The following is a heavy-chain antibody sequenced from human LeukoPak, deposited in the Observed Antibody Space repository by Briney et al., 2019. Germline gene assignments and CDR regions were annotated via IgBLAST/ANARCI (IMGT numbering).Heavy chain of an antibody. J-gene: IGHJ4*02. D-gene: IGHD6-19*01. CDR1: GFTFSSYW. V-gene: IGHV3-7*01. Sequence: PGGSLRLSCAVSGFTFSSYWMRWVRQAPGKGLEWVANIKQDGSEKNYVDSVKGRFTISRDNAKNSLYLQMNSLRAEDTAVYYCARDGAEGWYYFDYWGQGTLVTVSS. CDR2: IKQDGSEK. CDR3: ARDGAEGWYYFDY.